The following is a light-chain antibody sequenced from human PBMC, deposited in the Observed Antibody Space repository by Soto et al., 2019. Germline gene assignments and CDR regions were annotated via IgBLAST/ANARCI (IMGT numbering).Light chain of an antibody. Sequence: IQMTQSPSSLSASVGDRVTITCHAGQDISNYLDWYQQKPGQAPNLLIYAASTLHTGVPSRFAGSGSGTDFTLTINDLQPEDVATYFCLQDDDFPYTFGQGTKV. CDR2: AAS. J-gene: IGKJ1*01. CDR1: QDISNY. CDR3: LQDDDFPYT. V-gene: IGKV1-6*01.